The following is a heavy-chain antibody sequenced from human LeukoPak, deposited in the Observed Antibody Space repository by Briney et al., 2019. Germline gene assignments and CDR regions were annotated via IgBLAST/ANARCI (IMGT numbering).Heavy chain of an antibody. D-gene: IGHD1-1*01. CDR2: ISNTGSNM. Sequence: GGSLRLSCSASGFTFSSHSMNWVRQAPGKGLEWVSYISNTGSNMYYADSVKGRFTISRDNAKNSLYLQMNSLRSEDTAIYYCAEGTTGWGQGTLVTVSS. J-gene: IGHJ1*01. CDR3: AEGTTG. CDR1: GFTFSSHS. V-gene: IGHV3-48*04.